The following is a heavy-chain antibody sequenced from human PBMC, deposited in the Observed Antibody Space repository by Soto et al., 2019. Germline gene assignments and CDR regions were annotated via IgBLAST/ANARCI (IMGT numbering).Heavy chain of an antibody. D-gene: IGHD3-3*01. V-gene: IGHV4-34*01. Sequence: PSETLSLTCAVYGGSFSGYYWSWIRQPPGKGLEWIGEINHSGSTNYNPSLKSRVTISVDTSKNQFSLKLSSVTAADTAVYYCARGRGDFWSRKRYNWFDPWGQGTLVTVSS. CDR3: ARGRGDFWSRKRYNWFDP. CDR2: INHSGST. CDR1: GGSFSGYY. J-gene: IGHJ5*02.